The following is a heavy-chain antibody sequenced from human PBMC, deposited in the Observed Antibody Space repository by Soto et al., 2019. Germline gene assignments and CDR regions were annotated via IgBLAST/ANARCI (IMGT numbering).Heavy chain of an antibody. V-gene: IGHV3-30*18. CDR3: AKDRTSLVTFFDY. CDR2: ISHGGSDK. J-gene: IGHJ4*02. D-gene: IGHD2-8*02. Sequence: GXSLRLSCAASGFTFSSYGIHWVVQAPGKGLEWVAVISHGGSDKYYADSVKGRFTISRDNSKNTLYLQMNSLTAEDTALYYCAKDRTSLVTFFDYWGQGTLVTVSS. CDR1: GFTFSSYG.